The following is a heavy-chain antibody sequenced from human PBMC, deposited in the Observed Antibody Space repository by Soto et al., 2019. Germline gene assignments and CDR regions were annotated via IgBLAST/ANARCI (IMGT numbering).Heavy chain of an antibody. CDR2: IYYSGST. J-gene: IGHJ3*02. V-gene: IGHV4-28*01. CDR3: ARSQLHCSSTSCYEGLDAFDI. D-gene: IGHD2-2*01. Sequence: SETLSLTCAVSGYSISSSNWWGWIRQPPGKGLEWIGYIYYSGSTYYNPSLKSRVTMSVDTSKNQFSLKLSSVTAVDTAVYYCARSQLHCSSTSCYEGLDAFDIWGQGTMVTVSS. CDR1: GYSISSSNW.